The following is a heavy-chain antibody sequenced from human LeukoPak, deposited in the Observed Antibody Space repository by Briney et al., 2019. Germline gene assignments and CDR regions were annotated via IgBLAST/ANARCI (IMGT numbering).Heavy chain of an antibody. CDR3: ARGGSSLVPADY. CDR1: GYTFTSYD. D-gene: IGHD2-2*01. J-gene: IGHJ4*02. CDR2: MNPNSGNT. Sequence: ASVKVSCKASGYTFTSYDINWVRQATGQGLEWMGWMNPNSGNTGYAQKFQGRVTMTRNTSISTAYMELSSLRSEDTAVYYCARGGSSLVPADYWGQGTLVTVSS. V-gene: IGHV1-8*01.